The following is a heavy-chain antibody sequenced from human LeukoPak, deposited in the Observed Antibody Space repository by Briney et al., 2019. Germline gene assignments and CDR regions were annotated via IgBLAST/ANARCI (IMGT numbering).Heavy chain of an antibody. Sequence: GGSLRLSCAASGFTFSSYAMSWVRQAPGKGLEWVSLIYSVGNTYYADSVKGRFTISRDNSKNTLYLQMNSLRAEDTAVYYCARGGLDIVILPAAWTTGYMDVWGKGTTVTVSS. J-gene: IGHJ6*03. CDR1: GFTFSSYA. D-gene: IGHD2-2*01. CDR3: ARGGLDIVILPAAWTTGYMDV. CDR2: IYSVGNT. V-gene: IGHV3-53*01.